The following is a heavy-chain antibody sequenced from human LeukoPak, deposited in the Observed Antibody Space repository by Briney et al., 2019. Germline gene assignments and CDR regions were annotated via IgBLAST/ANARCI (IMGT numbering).Heavy chain of an antibody. V-gene: IGHV3-30-3*01. CDR3: AKGYSYGNGYFDY. CDR2: ISYDGNNK. D-gene: IGHD5-18*01. J-gene: IGHJ4*02. Sequence: GGSLRLSCAASEFTFSSYAMHWVRQAPGKGLEWVVIISYDGNNKYYADSVKGRFTISRDNSKNTLYLQMNSLRAEDTAVYYCAKGYSYGNGYFDYWGQGTLVTVSS. CDR1: EFTFSSYA.